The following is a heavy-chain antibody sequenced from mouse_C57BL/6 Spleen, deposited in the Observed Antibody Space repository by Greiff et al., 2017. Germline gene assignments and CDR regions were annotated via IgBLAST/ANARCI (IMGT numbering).Heavy chain of an antibody. D-gene: IGHD2-1*01. J-gene: IGHJ4*01. CDR3: ARFWGNYEAMDY. CDR1: GYTFTSYG. CDR2: IYPRSGNT. V-gene: IGHV1-81*01. Sequence: VMLVESGAELARPGASVKLSCKASGYTFTSYGISWVKQRTGQGLEWIGEIYPRSGNTYYNEKFKGKATLTADKSSSTAYMELRSLTSEDSAVYFCARFWGNYEAMDYWGQGTSVTVSS.